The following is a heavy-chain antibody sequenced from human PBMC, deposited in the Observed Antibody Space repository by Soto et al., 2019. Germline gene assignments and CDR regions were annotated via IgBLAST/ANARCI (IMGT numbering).Heavy chain of an antibody. J-gene: IGHJ4*02. D-gene: IGHD3-22*01. CDR3: ARDRWYYYDCSGYAYFDY. CDR2: IYYSGST. Sequence: QVQLQESGPGLVKPSQTLSLPCTVSGGSISSCVYYWSWIRHNPGKGLEWIAYIYYSGSTYYNSSLKSRVTISVDTSKNQSSLKLSSVTAADTAVYCCARDRWYYYDCSGYAYFDYWGQGTLVTVSS. CDR1: GGSISSCVYY. V-gene: IGHV4-31*03.